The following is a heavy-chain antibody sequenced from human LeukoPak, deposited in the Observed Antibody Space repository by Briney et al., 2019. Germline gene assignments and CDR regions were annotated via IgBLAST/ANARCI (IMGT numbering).Heavy chain of an antibody. CDR1: GDTFSSYA. J-gene: IGHJ4*02. CDR3: ARGRMAGTYVFDY. V-gene: IGHV1-69*13. Sequence: ASVKVSCKASGDTFSSYAISWVRQAPGQGLEWMGGIIPIFGTANYAQKFQGRVTITADGSTSTAYMELSSLRSEDTAVYYCARGRMAGTYVFDYWGQGTLVTVSS. CDR2: IIPIFGTA. D-gene: IGHD6-19*01.